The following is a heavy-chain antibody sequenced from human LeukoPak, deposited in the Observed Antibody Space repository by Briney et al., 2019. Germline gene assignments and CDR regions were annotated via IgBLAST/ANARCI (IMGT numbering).Heavy chain of an antibody. CDR2: IYYSGSI. V-gene: IGHV4-39*01. CDR1: GGSMSSNSYN. D-gene: IGHD3-22*01. Sequence: PSETLSLTCTVSGGSMSSNSYNWDWIRQPPGKGLEWIGSIYYSGSIYYNPSLKSRVTISVDTSKNQFSLKLSSVTAADTAVYYCARSYYCDICDLWRQGTLVTVSS. J-gene: IGHJ4*02. CDR3: ARSYYCDICDL.